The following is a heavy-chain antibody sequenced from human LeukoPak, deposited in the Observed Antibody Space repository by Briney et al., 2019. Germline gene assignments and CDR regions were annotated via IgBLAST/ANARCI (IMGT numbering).Heavy chain of an antibody. D-gene: IGHD4-11*01. Sequence: GASVKVSCKASGGTFSSYAISWVRQAPGQGLEWMGWISAYNGNTNYAQKLQGRVTMTTDTSTSTAYMELRSLRSDDTAVYYCAREDHDYSNWFDPWGQGTLVTVSS. J-gene: IGHJ5*02. V-gene: IGHV1-18*01. CDR2: ISAYNGNT. CDR1: GGTFSSYA. CDR3: AREDHDYSNWFDP.